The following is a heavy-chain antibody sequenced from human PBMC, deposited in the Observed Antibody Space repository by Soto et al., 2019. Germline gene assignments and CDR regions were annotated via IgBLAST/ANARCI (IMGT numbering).Heavy chain of an antibody. D-gene: IGHD5-12*01. CDR1: GFTFGSYW. Sequence: EVQLVESGGGLVQPGGSLRLSCGASGFTFGSYWMHWVRQAPGKGLVWVARVNRDGTGTDHVESAKGRFTISRDNAKNTLYLQMSSLRAEDTAVYYCARESGSDGGYYFDYWGQGTLVTVSS. CDR3: ARESGSDGGYYFDY. CDR2: VNRDGTGT. J-gene: IGHJ4*02. V-gene: IGHV3-74*01.